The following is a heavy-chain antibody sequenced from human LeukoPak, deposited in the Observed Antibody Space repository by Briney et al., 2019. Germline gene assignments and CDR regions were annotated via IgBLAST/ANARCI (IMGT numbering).Heavy chain of an antibody. CDR1: GFSFSNYD. J-gene: IGHJ5*02. D-gene: IGHD6-19*01. Sequence: GGSLRLSCAASGFSFSNYDMHWVRQGTGKGLEWVSSIVTAGDTYYPDSVKGRFAISRENAKNSLFLEMNSLRAGDTAVYYCARGGGSGGWYPFDPWGQGALVTVSS. V-gene: IGHV3-13*04. CDR2: IVTAGDT. CDR3: ARGGGSGGWYPFDP.